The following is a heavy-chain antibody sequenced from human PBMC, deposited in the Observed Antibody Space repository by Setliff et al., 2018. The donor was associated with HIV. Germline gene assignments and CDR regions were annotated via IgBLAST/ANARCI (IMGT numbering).Heavy chain of an antibody. V-gene: IGHV3-23*01. CDR3: ARAFSGYYFDY. CDR2: ILSTGERT. Sequence: LRLSCAASGFAFSGHQMSWVRQAPGEGLEWVSAILSTGERTFYADSVKGRFTISRDNSKNTVYLQMNSLRADDTAVYYCARAFSGYYFDYWGQGTLVTVSS. CDR1: GFAFSGHQ. D-gene: IGHD3-3*01. J-gene: IGHJ4*02.